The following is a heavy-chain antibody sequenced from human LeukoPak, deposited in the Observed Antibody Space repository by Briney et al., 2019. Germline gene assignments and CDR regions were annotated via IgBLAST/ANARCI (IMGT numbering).Heavy chain of an antibody. J-gene: IGHJ3*01. CDR3: ARERNSGDYGNAFDV. V-gene: IGHV1-2*02. CDR2: INPKRGVT. Sequence: ASVKVSCKTPGYTFTDYYIHWLRQAPGQGLEWMGWINPKRGVTTYSQKFQGRVTMTRDTSITTAYMELSRLRSDDTSIYYCARERNSGDYGNAFDVWGQGTKVTVS. CDR1: GYTFTDYY. D-gene: IGHD4-17*01.